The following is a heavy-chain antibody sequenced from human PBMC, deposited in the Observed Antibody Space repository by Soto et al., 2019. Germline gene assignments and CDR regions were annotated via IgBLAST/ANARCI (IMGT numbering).Heavy chain of an antibody. V-gene: IGHV1-69*01. Sequence: QVHLVQSGSEVKKPGSSVTVSCKASGGTFNTYTFSWVRQAPGQGLEWMGSILPIMGSVNYAHDFRGRLSITADPSTTTAYMALTSLTSHDTAIHYCARIPRYSYPTSDPLDNWGQGTLVTVSS. CDR2: ILPIMGSV. CDR1: GGTFNTYT. CDR3: ARIPRYSYPTSDPLDN. J-gene: IGHJ4*02. D-gene: IGHD2-15*01.